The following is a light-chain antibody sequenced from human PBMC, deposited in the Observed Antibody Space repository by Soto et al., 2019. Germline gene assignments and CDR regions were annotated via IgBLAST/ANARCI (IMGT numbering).Light chain of an antibody. V-gene: IGKV3-11*01. CDR3: QQRSNWPYT. CDR1: QSVGRY. J-gene: IGKJ2*01. Sequence: VLTQSPATLSLSPGERATLSCRASQSVGRYLAWYQQRPGQAPRLLISDASNRATGIPAKFSGRGSGTDFTLTTSSLEPEDFAVYYCQQRSNWPYTFGQGTKVDSK. CDR2: DAS.